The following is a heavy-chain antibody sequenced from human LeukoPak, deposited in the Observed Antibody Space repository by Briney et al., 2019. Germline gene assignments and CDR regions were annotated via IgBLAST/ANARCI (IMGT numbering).Heavy chain of an antibody. CDR2: INWNGGST. V-gene: IGHV3-20*04. CDR1: GFTFDDYG. D-gene: IGHD3-10*01. J-gene: IGHJ6*03. CDR3: ASLWFGELYYYYMDV. Sequence: PGGSLRLSCAASGFTFDDYGMSWVRQAPGKGLEWVSGINWNGGSTGYADSVKGRFTISRDNAKNSLYLQMNSLRAEDTAVYYCASLWFGELYYYYMDVWGKGTTVTVSS.